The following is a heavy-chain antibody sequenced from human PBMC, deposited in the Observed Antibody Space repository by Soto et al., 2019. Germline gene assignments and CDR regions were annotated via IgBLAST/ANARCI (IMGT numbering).Heavy chain of an antibody. D-gene: IGHD3-10*01. J-gene: IGHJ3*02. V-gene: IGHV3-15*01. CDR3: TTVPMALGAFDI. CDR1: GFTFSNAW. Sequence: EVQLVESGGGLVEPGGSLRLSCAASGFTFSNAWMSWVRQAPGKGLEWVGRIKSKTDGGTTDYAAPVKGRFTISRHDSKNTLYLQMNSLKTEDTAVYYCTTVPMALGAFDIWGQGTMVTVSS. CDR2: IKSKTDGGTT.